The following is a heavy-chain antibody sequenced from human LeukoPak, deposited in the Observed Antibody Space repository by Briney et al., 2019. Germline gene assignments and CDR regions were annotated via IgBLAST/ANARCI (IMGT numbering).Heavy chain of an antibody. CDR3: ARDDNYYGSGSYGGYYYGMDV. V-gene: IGHV3-30-3*01. D-gene: IGHD3-10*01. Sequence: PGGSLRLSCAASGFTFSSYAMHWVRHAPGEGLEWVAVISYDGSNKYYADSVKGRFTISGDNSKNTLYLQMDSLRAEDTAVYYCARDDNYYGSGSYGGYYYGMDVWGQGTTVTVSS. CDR2: ISYDGSNK. CDR1: GFTFSSYA. J-gene: IGHJ6*02.